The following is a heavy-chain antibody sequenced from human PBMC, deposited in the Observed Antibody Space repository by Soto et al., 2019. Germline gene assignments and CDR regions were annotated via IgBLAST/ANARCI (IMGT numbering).Heavy chain of an antibody. CDR3: ARGRYCNGASCAYMGHYYYYGLDV. CDR1: GGSISSSNYY. CDR2: IYYSGST. D-gene: IGHD2-15*01. Sequence: QLQLQESGPGLVKPSETLSLTCTVSGGSISSSNYYWGWIRQPPGKGLEWIGSIYYSGSTYYNPSHQSRVTISGDTAKNQFFLKLRSVTAADAAMYYCARGRYCNGASCAYMGHYYYYGLDVWGQGTTVSVSS. V-gene: IGHV4-39*01. J-gene: IGHJ6*02.